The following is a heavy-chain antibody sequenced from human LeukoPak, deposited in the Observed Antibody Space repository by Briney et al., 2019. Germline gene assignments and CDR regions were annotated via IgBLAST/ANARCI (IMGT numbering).Heavy chain of an antibody. Sequence: SVKVSCKASGGTFSSYATSWVRQAPGQGLEWMGGIIPIFGTANYAQKFQGGVTITTDESTSTAYMELSSLRSEDTAVYYCASHYYDSSGYYYPFDYWGQGTLVTVSS. CDR3: ASHYYDSSGYYYPFDY. D-gene: IGHD3-22*01. CDR1: GGTFSSYA. CDR2: IIPIFGTA. J-gene: IGHJ4*02. V-gene: IGHV1-69*05.